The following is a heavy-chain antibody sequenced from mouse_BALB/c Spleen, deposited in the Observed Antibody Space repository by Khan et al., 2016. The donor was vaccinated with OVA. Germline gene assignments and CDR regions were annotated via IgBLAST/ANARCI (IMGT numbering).Heavy chain of an antibody. J-gene: IGHJ3*01. CDR2: ISYSGRT. CDR1: GYSITSDYA. CDR3: VRGRAY. Sequence: EVQLVESGPGLVKPSQSLSLTCTVTGYSITSDYAWNWIRQFPGNKLEWMGYISYSGRTSYTPSLKSRISITRDTSKNHFFLQLNSVTTEDTATYDCVRGRAYWGQGTLVTVSA. D-gene: IGHD3-3*01. V-gene: IGHV3-2*02.